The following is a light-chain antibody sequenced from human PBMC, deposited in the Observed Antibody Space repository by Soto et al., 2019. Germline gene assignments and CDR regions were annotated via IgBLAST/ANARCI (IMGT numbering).Light chain of an antibody. J-gene: IGLJ1*01. CDR3: SSYTITNSLAV. Sequence: QSVLTQPASVSGSPGQSITISCTGTSSDVGGYNYVSWYQQHAGKAPKLMIYEVSNRPSGVSNRFSGSKSGDTASLTTSGLQAEDEADYYCSSYTITNSLAVFGTGT. CDR2: EVS. CDR1: SSDVGGYNY. V-gene: IGLV2-14*01.